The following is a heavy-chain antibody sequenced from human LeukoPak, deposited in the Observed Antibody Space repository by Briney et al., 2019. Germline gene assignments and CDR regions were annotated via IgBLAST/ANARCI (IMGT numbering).Heavy chain of an antibody. CDR1: GFALSTRGVG. V-gene: IGHV2-5*01. Sequence: SGPTLVNPTQTLTLTCTFSGFALSTRGVGVGWIRQPPGKALGRLTLIYWNDDTRYSPSLNSRLTITKDTSKNQVVLRLTNMDPVDTATYYSAHSPYCYSTSCYYDSWGQGTLVTVSS. J-gene: IGHJ4*02. D-gene: IGHD2-2*01. CDR2: IYWNDDT. CDR3: AHSPYCYSTSCYYDS.